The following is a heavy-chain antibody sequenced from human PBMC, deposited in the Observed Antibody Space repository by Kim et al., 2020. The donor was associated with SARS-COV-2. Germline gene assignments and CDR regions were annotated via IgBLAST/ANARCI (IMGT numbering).Heavy chain of an antibody. D-gene: IGHD3-10*01. CDR1: GYTFTSYG. CDR3: ARDEAAYYYGSGDPDP. J-gene: IGHJ5*02. V-gene: IGHV1-18*01. CDR2: ISAYNGNT. Sequence: ASVKVSCKASGYTFTSYGISWVRQAPGQWLEWMGWISAYNGNTNYAQKLQGRVTMTTDTSTSTAYMELRSLRSDDTAVYYCARDEAAYYYGSGDPDPWGQGTLVTVSS.